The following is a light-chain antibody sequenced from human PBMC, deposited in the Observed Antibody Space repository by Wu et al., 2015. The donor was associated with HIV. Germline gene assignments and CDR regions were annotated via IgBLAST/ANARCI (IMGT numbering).Light chain of an antibody. CDR2: KAS. V-gene: IGKV1-5*03. J-gene: IGKJ2*03. Sequence: DIQMTQSPSTLSASIGDRVTITCRASQNIGSWLAWYQQKPGKAPNLLIYKASSLENAVPSRFSGTGSGTEFTLTISGVQPDDFATYYCQQYSSYSSYSFGQGTNLE. CDR3: QQYSSYSSYS. CDR1: QNIGSW.